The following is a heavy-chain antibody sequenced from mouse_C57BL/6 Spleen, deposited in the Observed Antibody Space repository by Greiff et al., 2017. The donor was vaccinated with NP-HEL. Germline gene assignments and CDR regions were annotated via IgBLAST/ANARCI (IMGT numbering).Heavy chain of an antibody. CDR3: ARGSSGYNAMDY. V-gene: IGHV1-64*01. Sequence: QVQLQQPGAELVKPGASVKLSCKASGYTFTSYWMHWVKQRPGQGLEWIGMIHPNSGSTNYNEKFKSKATLTVDKSSSTAYMQLSSLTSEDSAVYYCARGSSGYNAMDYWGQGTSVTVSP. J-gene: IGHJ4*01. CDR2: IHPNSGST. CDR1: GYTFTSYW. D-gene: IGHD3-2*02.